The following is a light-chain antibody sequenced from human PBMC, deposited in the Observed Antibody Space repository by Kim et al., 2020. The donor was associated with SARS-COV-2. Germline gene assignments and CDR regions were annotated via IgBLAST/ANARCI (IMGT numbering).Light chain of an antibody. V-gene: IGKV1-33*01. Sequence: SGGDRVTITCQASQDISNYLNWYQQKPGKAPKLLIYDASNLETGVPSRFSGSGSGTDFTFTISSLQPEDIATYYCQQYDNLPALTFGGGTKVDNK. CDR3: QQYDNLPALT. J-gene: IGKJ4*01. CDR1: QDISNY. CDR2: DAS.